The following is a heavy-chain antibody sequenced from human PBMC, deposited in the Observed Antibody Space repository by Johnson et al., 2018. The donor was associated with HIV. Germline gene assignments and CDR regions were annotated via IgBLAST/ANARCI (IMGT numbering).Heavy chain of an antibody. CDR3: TTEYNWNDKGGAFDI. CDR2: IKSKTDGGTT. V-gene: IGHV3-15*01. CDR1: GFTFSNAW. D-gene: IGHD1-1*01. J-gene: IGHJ3*02. Sequence: VQLVESGGGLVKPGGSLRLSCAASGFTFSNAWMSWVRQAPGKGLEWVGRIKSKTDGGTTDYAAPVTGRFTISRDDSKNTLYLQMNSLKTEDTAVYYCTTEYNWNDKGGAFDIWGQGTMVTVSS.